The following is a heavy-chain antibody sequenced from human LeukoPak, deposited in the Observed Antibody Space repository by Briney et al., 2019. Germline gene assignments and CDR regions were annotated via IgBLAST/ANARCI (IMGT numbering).Heavy chain of an antibody. D-gene: IGHD3-10*01. CDR1: GFTFKNYG. CDR2: ISGTGANT. V-gene: IGHV3-23*01. J-gene: IGHJ4*02. Sequence: GGSLRLSCAASGFTFKNYGMIWVRQAPGKGLEWVSDISGTGANTYYADSVKGRFTISRDNSKNTLYLQMNSLRGEDTAVYSCAKRYGSGSSPFDYWGQGALVTVSS. CDR3: AKRYGSGSSPFDY.